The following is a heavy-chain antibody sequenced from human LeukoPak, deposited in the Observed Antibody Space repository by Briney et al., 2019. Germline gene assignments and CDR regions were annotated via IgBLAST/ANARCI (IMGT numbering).Heavy chain of an antibody. Sequence: GESLKISCKGSGYSFTRYWINWVRQMPGKGLEWMGRIDPSDSYSNYSPSFQGHVTISGDKSISTAYLQWSSLKASDTAMYYCARIGGTGLFDYWGQGTRSPSPQ. CDR2: IDPSDSYS. D-gene: IGHD7-27*01. J-gene: IGHJ4*02. V-gene: IGHV5-10-1*01. CDR1: GYSFTRYW. CDR3: ARIGGTGLFDY.